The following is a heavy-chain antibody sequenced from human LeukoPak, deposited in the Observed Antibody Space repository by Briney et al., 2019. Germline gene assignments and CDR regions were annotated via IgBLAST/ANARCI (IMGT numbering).Heavy chain of an antibody. Sequence: GGSLRLSCAASGFTFSSYAMSWVRQAPGKGLEWVSAISGSGGSTYYAGSVKGRFTISRDNSKNTLYLQMNSLRAEDTAVYYCAKSVRGSRTHGYWGQGTLVTVSS. CDR1: GFTFSSYA. CDR2: ISGSGGST. CDR3: AKSVRGSRTHGY. J-gene: IGHJ4*02. D-gene: IGHD6-13*01. V-gene: IGHV3-23*01.